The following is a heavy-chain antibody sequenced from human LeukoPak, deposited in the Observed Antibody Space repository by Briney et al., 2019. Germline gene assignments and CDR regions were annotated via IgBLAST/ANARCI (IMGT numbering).Heavy chain of an antibody. CDR1: GSSISSYY. J-gene: IGHJ4*02. D-gene: IGHD1-26*01. CDR3: ARDRGSYWGFFDY. Sequence: PSETLSLTCTVSGSSISSYYWSWIRQPPGKGLEWIGYIYYSGSTNYNPSLKSRVTISVDTSKNQFSLKLSSVTAADTAVYYCARDRGSYWGFFDYWGQGTLVTVSS. CDR2: IYYSGST. V-gene: IGHV4-59*01.